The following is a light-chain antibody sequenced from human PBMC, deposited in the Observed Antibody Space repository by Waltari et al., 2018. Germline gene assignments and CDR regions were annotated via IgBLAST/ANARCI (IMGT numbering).Light chain of an antibody. CDR1: SSNIGSNA. CDR3: AAWDDSLSGPV. J-gene: IGLJ2*01. Sequence: QSVLTQPPSASGTPGQRVTISCSGSSSNIGSNAVNWYQQLPGTAHKLLIYSNNQRPSGIPDRFSGSKSGTSASLAINGLQSEDEADYYCAAWDDSLSGPVFGGGTKLTV. V-gene: IGLV1-44*01. CDR2: SNN.